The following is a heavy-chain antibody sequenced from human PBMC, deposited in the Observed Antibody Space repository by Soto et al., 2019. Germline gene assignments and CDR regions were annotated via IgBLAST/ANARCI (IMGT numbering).Heavy chain of an antibody. V-gene: IGHV4-4*07. Sequence: PSETLSLTCTVSGGSTSSYYWSWIRQPAGKGLEWIGRIYTSGGTNYNPSLKSRVTMSIDTSKKQFSLKLSSVTAADTAVYYCARGAAAGADYGMDVWGQGTTVTVSS. CDR3: ARGAAAGADYGMDV. D-gene: IGHD6-13*01. CDR2: IYTSGGT. CDR1: GGSTSSYY. J-gene: IGHJ6*02.